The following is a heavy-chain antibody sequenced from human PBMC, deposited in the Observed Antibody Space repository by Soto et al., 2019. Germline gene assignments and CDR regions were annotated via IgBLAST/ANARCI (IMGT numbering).Heavy chain of an antibody. J-gene: IGHJ4*02. V-gene: IGHV1-69*01. CDR2: IIPIFGTI. D-gene: IGHD3-10*01. CDR3: ARGFPDGWVEPGVVRGYLDT. CDR1: VEFFSNYG. Sequence: QAQLVQTGAEVKEPGSSVKVSCKASVEFFSNYGISWVRQAPGQGLEWMGGIIPIFGTISYAEKFQGRVTITADEATYTVYMELRSLRSADTAVFSCARGFPDGWVEPGVVRGYLDTWGRGTLVTVSS.